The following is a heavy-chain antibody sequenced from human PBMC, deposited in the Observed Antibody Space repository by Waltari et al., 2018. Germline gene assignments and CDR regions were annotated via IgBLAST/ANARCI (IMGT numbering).Heavy chain of an antibody. Sequence: EVQLLESGGGLVQPGGSLRLSCAASGFTFSSYAMSWVRQAPGKGLEWVSAISGSGGSTYYADSVKGRFTISRDNSKNTLYLQMNSVKASDTAMYYCAISSTGGVTAHFDYWGQGTLVTVSS. CDR2: ISGSGGST. V-gene: IGHV3-23*01. CDR1: GFTFSSYA. D-gene: IGHD2-21*02. J-gene: IGHJ4*02. CDR3: AISSTGGVTAHFDY.